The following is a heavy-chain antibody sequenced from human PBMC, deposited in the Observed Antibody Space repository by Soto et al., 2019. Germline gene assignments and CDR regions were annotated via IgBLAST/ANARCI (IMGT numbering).Heavy chain of an antibody. D-gene: IGHD3-10*01. V-gene: IGHV1-8*01. CDR3: ERMAESGSLNWFAT. CDR2: MNPGSGST. J-gene: IGHJ5*02. CDR1: GYTFTNYE. Sequence: ASVKVSCKASGYTFTNYEINWVRQGSGQGLEWMGWMNPGSGSTGYAHKFQGRVTMTRNISISTAYMELSRLGSDDTAIYYCERMAESGSLNWFATWGQGPLVRGXS.